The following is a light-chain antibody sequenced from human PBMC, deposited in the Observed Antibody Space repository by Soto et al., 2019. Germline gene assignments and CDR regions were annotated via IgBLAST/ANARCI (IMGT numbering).Light chain of an antibody. CDR3: QQYGSSGT. CDR1: QSVSNNY. V-gene: IGKV3-20*01. J-gene: IGKJ1*01. Sequence: EIVLTQSPGILSLSPGERATLSCRASQSVSNNYLAWYQQKPGQAPRLLIYGASNRATGIPDRFSGGGSGTDFTLTISRLEPEDFAVYYCQQYGSSGTFGQGTKVDIK. CDR2: GAS.